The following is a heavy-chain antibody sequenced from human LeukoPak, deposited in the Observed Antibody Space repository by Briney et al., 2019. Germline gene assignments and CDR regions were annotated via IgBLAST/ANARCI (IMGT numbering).Heavy chain of an antibody. CDR1: GLTFSDYY. CDR2: ITSSGDDI. J-gene: IGHJ4*02. Sequence: GGSLRLSCAASGLTFSDYYMSWIRQAPGKGLEWVAYITSSGDDIYYADSVKGRFTISRDNAKNALFLRMSSLRVEDTATYYCASDIVATSGDFWGQGTLVSVSS. CDR3: ASDIVATSGDF. V-gene: IGHV3-11*01. D-gene: IGHD5-12*01.